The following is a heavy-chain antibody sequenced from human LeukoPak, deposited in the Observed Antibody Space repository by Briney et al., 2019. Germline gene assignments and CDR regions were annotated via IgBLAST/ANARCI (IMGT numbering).Heavy chain of an antibody. J-gene: IGHJ6*03. CDR3: ARAQTAARQYYYYYMDV. Sequence: ASVKVSCKASGYTFTSYYMHWVRQAPGQGLEWMGWISAYNGNTNYAQKLQGRVTMTTDTSTSTAYMELRSLRSDDTAVYYCARAQTAARQYYYYYMDVWGKGTTVTVSS. V-gene: IGHV1-18*04. CDR2: ISAYNGNT. D-gene: IGHD6-6*01. CDR1: GYTFTSYY.